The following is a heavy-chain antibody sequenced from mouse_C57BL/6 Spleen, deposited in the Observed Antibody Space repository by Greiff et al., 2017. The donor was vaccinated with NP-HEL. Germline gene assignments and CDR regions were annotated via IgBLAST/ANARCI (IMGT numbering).Heavy chain of an antibody. CDR1: GYSITSGYY. Sequence: DVKLQESGPGLVKPSQSLSLTCSVTGYSITSGYYWNWIRQFPGNKLEWMGYISYDGSNNYNPSLKNRISITRDTSKNPFFLKLNSVTTEDTATYYCARRYYDYERFDYAMDYWGQGTSVTVSS. J-gene: IGHJ4*01. CDR3: ARRYYDYERFDYAMDY. CDR2: ISYDGSN. D-gene: IGHD2-4*01. V-gene: IGHV3-6*01.